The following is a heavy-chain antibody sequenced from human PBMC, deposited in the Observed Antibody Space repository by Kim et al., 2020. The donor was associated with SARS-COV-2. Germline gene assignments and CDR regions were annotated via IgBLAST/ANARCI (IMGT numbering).Heavy chain of an antibody. J-gene: IGHJ4*02. Sequence: YADSVKGRFTISRDNSKNTLYLQRNSLRAEDTAVYYCAKDQLHETTVTTHWGQGTLVTVSS. CDR3: AKDQLHETTVTTH. D-gene: IGHD4-17*01. V-gene: IGHV3-23*01.